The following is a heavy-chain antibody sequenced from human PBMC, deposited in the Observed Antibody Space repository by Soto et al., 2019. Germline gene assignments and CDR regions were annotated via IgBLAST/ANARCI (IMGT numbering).Heavy chain of an antibody. Sequence: ETLSLTCTVSGGSISSYYWSWIRQPPGKGLEWIGYIYYSGSTNYNPSLKSRVTISVDTSKNQFSLKLSSVTAADTAVYYCARLGYSSGWSKYFDYWGQGTLVTVSS. D-gene: IGHD6-19*01. J-gene: IGHJ4*02. CDR3: ARLGYSSGWSKYFDY. CDR2: IYYSGST. CDR1: GGSISSYY. V-gene: IGHV4-59*01.